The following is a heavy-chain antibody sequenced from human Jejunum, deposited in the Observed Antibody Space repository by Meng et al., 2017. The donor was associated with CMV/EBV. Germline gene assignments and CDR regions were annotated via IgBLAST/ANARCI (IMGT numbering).Heavy chain of an antibody. CDR3: ARGSIFVSFDS. CDR1: GGSIGSGDYY. J-gene: IGHJ4*02. D-gene: IGHD3-3*01. Sequence: QVQWQEYGPVLVKPSQTLSLTCSGSGGSIGSGDYYWSWIRQPPGKGLEWIGYIHDTGSTYYNPSLKSRVDISLGTSRNHFSLTLSSVTAEDTAVYFCARGSIFVSFDSWGQGTLVTVSS. CDR2: IHDTGST. V-gene: IGHV4-30-4*08.